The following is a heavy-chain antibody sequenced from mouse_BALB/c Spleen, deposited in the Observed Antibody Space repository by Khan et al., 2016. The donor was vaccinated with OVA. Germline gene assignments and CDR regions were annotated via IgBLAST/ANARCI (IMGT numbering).Heavy chain of an antibody. Sequence: VQLKESGPELVRPGASVKISCKASGYSFTGYFMNWVMQSHGKSLEWIGRINPHIGETYYNHRIKDKATLTVDESSSTAHLERRGLASEDSAVYYCTRIYRSDFDYWGQGTTLTVSS. V-gene: IGHV1-20*02. CDR1: GYSFTGYF. J-gene: IGHJ2*01. D-gene: IGHD1-1*01. CDR2: INPHIGET. CDR3: TRIYRSDFDY.